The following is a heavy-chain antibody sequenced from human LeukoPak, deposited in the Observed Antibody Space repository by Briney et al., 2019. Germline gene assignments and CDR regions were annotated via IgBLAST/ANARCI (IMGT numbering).Heavy chain of an antibody. V-gene: IGHV3-48*01. CDR3: ATPGELMVYAIPRY. CDR2: ISSSSSTS. CDR1: GFTFSSYS. Sequence: PGGSLRLSCAASGFTFSSYSMNWVRQVPGKGLEWVSYISSSSSTSNYADSVKGRFTISRDNAKNSLYLQMNSLRAEDTAVYYCATPGELMVYAIPRYWGQGTLVTVSS. D-gene: IGHD2-8*01. J-gene: IGHJ4*02.